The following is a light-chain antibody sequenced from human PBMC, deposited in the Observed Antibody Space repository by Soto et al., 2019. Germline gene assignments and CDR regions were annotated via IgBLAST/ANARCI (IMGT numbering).Light chain of an antibody. V-gene: IGKV3-15*01. Sequence: EILVTQSPATLSVSPGERATLSCRASQSVGRNLAWYQQKPGQAPRLLIYAASGRASDLPARFSGSGSGTAFTLTISSLQSEDFALYYCHQYTDWPWTLGQGTKVEIK. CDR2: AAS. CDR1: QSVGRN. CDR3: HQYTDWPWT. J-gene: IGKJ1*01.